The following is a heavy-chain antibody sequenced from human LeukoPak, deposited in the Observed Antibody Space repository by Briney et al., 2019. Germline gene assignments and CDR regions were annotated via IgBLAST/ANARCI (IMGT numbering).Heavy chain of an antibody. J-gene: IGHJ4*02. CDR2: INHSGST. V-gene: IGHV4-34*01. Sequence: PSETLSLTCAVYGGSFSGYYWSWIPQPPGKGLEWVGEINHSGSTKYNPSLKSRVTISVDTSKNQFSLKLSSVTAADTAVYYCARRKTTMVRGVIDYWGQGTLVTVSS. CDR3: ARRKTTMVRGVIDY. D-gene: IGHD3-10*01. CDR1: GGSFSGYY.